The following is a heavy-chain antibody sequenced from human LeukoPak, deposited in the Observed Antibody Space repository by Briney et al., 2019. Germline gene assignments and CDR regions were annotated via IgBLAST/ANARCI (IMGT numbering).Heavy chain of an antibody. CDR3: ARTLYDFWSGYRDAFDI. CDR2: FIYTASP. V-gene: IGHV4-39*07. D-gene: IGHD3-3*01. J-gene: IGHJ3*02. CDR1: GGSIRGGTYY. Sequence: SETLSLTCSVSGGSIRGGTYYWGWIRQPPGKGLEWIRTFIYTASPYYNLARRSRVTISLDTSNNHFSLKLNSVTAEDTAVYYCARTLYDFWSGYRDAFDILGQGTMVTVSS.